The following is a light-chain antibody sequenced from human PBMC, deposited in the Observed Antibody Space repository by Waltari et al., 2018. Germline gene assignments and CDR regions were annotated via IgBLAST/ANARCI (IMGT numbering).Light chain of an antibody. CDR3: SSYTLSSSLVL. CDR1: SDDIGDYNY. V-gene: IGLV2-14*01. J-gene: IGLJ2*01. Sequence: QSALTQPAPVSGSPGQSITITCTGTSDDIGDYNYVSLYQQLPGKAPKLIIYEVTNRPSGVSDRFSGSKSGNTASLTISGLLPDDEAQYHCSSYTLSSSLVLFGGGTKVTVL. CDR2: EVT.